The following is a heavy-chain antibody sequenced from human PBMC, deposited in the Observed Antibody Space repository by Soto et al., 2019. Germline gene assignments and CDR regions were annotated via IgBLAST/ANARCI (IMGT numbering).Heavy chain of an antibody. CDR3: AKSPPYYDILTSYSPLFYMDV. V-gene: IGHV3-23*01. D-gene: IGHD3-9*01. CDR1: GFTFGSYA. CDR2: ISGSGGTT. Sequence: GGSLRLSCAASGFTFGSYAMNWVRQAPGKGLEWVSGISGSGGTTYYADSVKGRFTMSRDNSKNTLYLHMNSLRAEDTAAYYCAKSPPYYDILTSYSPLFYMDVWGKGTTVTVSS. J-gene: IGHJ6*03.